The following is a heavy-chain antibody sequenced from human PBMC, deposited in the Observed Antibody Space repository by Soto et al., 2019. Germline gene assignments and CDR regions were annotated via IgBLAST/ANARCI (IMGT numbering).Heavy chain of an antibody. D-gene: IGHD3-16*01. Sequence: SVKVSCRGSGGTFSSYTLSWVRQAPGQGLEWMGRIIPMLGIPNYAQNFQGRVTMTTDTSTSTAYMELRSLRSDDTAVYYCARGGTPNDYWGQGTLVTVSS. CDR3: ARGGTPNDY. CDR1: GGTFSSYT. V-gene: IGHV1-69*02. CDR2: IIPMLGIP. J-gene: IGHJ4*02.